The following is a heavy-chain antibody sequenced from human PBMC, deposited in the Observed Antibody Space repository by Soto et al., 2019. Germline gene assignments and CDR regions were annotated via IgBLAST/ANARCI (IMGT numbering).Heavy chain of an antibody. CDR1: GFTFSSYA. CDR3: ARGDCSSTSCYSYGY. V-gene: IGHV3-30-3*01. CDR2: ISYDGSNK. Sequence: QVQLVESGGGVVQPGRSLRLSCAASGFTFSSYAMHWVGQAPGKGLEWVAVISYDGSNKYYADSVKGRFTISRDNSKNTLYLQMNRLRAEDTAVYYCARGDCSSTSCYSYGYWGQGTLVTVSS. D-gene: IGHD2-2*01. J-gene: IGHJ4*02.